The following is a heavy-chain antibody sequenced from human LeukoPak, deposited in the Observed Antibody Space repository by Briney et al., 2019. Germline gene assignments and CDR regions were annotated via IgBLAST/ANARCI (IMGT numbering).Heavy chain of an antibody. CDR2: IYSGGST. D-gene: IGHD5-24*01. Sequence: GGSLRLSCAASGFTVSSNYMSWVRQAPGKGLEWVSVIYSGGSTYYADSVKGRFTISRHNSKNTLYLQMNSLRAEDTAVYYCAKDSLDDYPNWFDPWGQGTLVTVSS. J-gene: IGHJ5*02. CDR1: GFTVSSNY. V-gene: IGHV3-53*04. CDR3: AKDSLDDYPNWFDP.